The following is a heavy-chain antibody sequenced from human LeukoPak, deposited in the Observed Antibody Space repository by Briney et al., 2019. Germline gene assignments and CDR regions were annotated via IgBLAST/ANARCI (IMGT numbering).Heavy chain of an antibody. J-gene: IGHJ4*02. CDR2: IYSGGST. V-gene: IGHV3-53*01. CDR1: GFTVSSNY. CDR3: ARSPRQQLEYYFDY. D-gene: IGHD6-13*01. Sequence: PGGSLRLSCAASGFTVSSNYMSWVRQAPGKGLEWVSVIYSGGSTYYADSVKGRFTISRDNSKNTLYLQMNSLRAEDTAVYYCARSPRQQLEYYFDYWGQGTLVTVSS.